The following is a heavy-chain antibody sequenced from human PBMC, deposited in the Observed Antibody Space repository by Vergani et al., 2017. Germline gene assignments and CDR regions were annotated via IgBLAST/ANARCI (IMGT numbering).Heavy chain of an antibody. CDR1: GLPFSCYA. V-gene: IGHV3-23*01. CDR2: ISRSGFNT. D-gene: IGHD3-22*01. CDR3: AKDVLGDSSDLDS. Sequence: HLFESGGGLVQPGGSLRLSCAASGLPFSCYALTWVRQAPGKGLEWVSTISRSGFNTYYADSVKGRFTVSRDNSKNTLFLQMNSLRAGDTAVYYCAKDVLGDSSDLDSWGPGTLVTVSS. J-gene: IGHJ4*02.